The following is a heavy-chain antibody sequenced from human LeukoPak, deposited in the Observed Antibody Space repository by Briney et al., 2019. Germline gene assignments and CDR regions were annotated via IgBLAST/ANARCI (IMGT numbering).Heavy chain of an antibody. D-gene: IGHD2-15*01. CDR2: ISAYNGNT. V-gene: IGHV1-18*01. Sequence: ASVKVSCKASGYTFTSYGISWVRQAPGQGLEWMGWISAYNGNTNYAQKLQGRVTMTTDTSTSTAYMELRSLRSDDTAVYYCAKGALGACSGARCYPFDYWGQGTLVTVSS. J-gene: IGHJ4*02. CDR3: AKGALGACSGARCYPFDY. CDR1: GYTFTSYG.